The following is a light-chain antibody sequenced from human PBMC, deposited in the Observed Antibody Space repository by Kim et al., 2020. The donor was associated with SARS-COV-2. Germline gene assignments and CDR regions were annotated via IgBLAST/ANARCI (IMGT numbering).Light chain of an antibody. V-gene: IGKV3-15*01. CDR2: ATS. CDR1: QGVSSN. CDR3: QQYNNWPPMYT. Sequence: PGEGATLSCRASQGVSSNLAWYQQKPGQAPRLLIYATSTRATGIPARFSGSGSGTEFTLTISSLQSEDFAVYFCQQYNNWPPMYTFGQGTKVDIK. J-gene: IGKJ2*01.